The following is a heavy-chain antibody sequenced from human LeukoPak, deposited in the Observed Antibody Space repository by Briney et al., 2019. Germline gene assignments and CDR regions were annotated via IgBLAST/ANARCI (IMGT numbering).Heavy chain of an antibody. Sequence: GGSLRLSCAASGFTFSSYAMHWVRQAPGKGLEWVSYISSSGSTIYYADSVKGRFTISRDNAKNSLYLQMNSLRAEDTAVYYCALNSGSYYYYGMDVWGQGTTVTVSS. J-gene: IGHJ6*02. V-gene: IGHV3-48*04. CDR3: ALNSGSYYYYGMDV. D-gene: IGHD1-26*01. CDR1: GFTFSSYA. CDR2: ISSSGSTI.